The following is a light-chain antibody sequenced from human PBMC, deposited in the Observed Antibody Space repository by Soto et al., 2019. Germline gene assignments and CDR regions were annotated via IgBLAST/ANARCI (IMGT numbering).Light chain of an antibody. Sequence: QSALTQPASVSGSPGQSITISCTGTSSDVGAYNYVSWYQQHPGKAPKLMIYEVSNRPSGVSNRFSGSKSGNTASLTISGLQDEDEADYSCSSYTSSSTHGVFGGGTKLTVL. CDR2: EVS. CDR3: SSYTSSSTHGV. J-gene: IGLJ3*02. CDR1: SSDVGAYNY. V-gene: IGLV2-14*01.